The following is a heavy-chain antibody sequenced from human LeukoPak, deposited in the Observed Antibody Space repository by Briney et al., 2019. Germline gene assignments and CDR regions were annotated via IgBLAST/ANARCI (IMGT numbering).Heavy chain of an antibody. CDR1: GLTFSSYS. V-gene: IGHV3-21*01. CDR2: ISSSSSYI. D-gene: IGHD3-3*01. Sequence: PGGSLRLSCAASGLTFSSYSMNWVRQAPGKGLEWVSSISSSSSYIYYADSVKGRFTISRDNAKNSLYLQMNSLRAEDTAVYYCARSQGIFGVVTYYFDYWGQGTLVTVSS. J-gene: IGHJ4*02. CDR3: ARSQGIFGVVTYYFDY.